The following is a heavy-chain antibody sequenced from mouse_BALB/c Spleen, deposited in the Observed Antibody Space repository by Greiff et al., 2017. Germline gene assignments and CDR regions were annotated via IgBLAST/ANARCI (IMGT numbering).Heavy chain of an antibody. Sequence: QVQLQQPGAELVRPGASVKLSCKASGYTFTSYWINWVKQRPGQGLEWIGNIYPSDSYTNYNQKFKDKATLTVDKSSSTAYMQLSSPTSEDSAVHYCTRSGYGSSSYFDYWGQGTTLTVSS. CDR3: TRSGYGSSSYFDY. CDR2: IYPSDSYT. J-gene: IGHJ2*01. CDR1: GYTFTSYW. V-gene: IGHV1-69*02. D-gene: IGHD1-1*01.